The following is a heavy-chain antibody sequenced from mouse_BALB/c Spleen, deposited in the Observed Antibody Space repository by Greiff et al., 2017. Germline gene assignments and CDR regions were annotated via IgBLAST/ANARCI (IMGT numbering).Heavy chain of an antibody. D-gene: IGHD2-2*01. CDR3: ASPIYYGYDRGYAMDY. CDR1: GYTFTDYA. CDR2: ISTYYGDA. Sequence: QVQLQQSGAELVRPGVSVKISCKGSGYTFTDYAMHWVKQSHAKSLEWIGVISTYYGDASYNQKFKGKATMTVDTSSSTAYMELRSLTSEDSAVYYCASPIYYGYDRGYAMDYWGQGTSVTVSS. J-gene: IGHJ4*01. V-gene: IGHV1S137*01.